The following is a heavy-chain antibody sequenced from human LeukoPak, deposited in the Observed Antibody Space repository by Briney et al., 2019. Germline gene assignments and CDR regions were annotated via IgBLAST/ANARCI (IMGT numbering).Heavy chain of an antibody. J-gene: IGHJ4*02. CDR2: IYTSGST. V-gene: IGHV4-61*02. Sequence: PSETLSLTCTVSGGSISSGSYDWRWIRQPAGKGLEWIGRIYTSGSTNYNPSLKSRVTISEDTSKNQFFLNLSSVTAADTAVYYCAGDPTGIAAAGTNYWGQGTLVTVSS. CDR1: GGSISSGSYD. CDR3: AGDPTGIAAAGTNY. D-gene: IGHD6-13*01.